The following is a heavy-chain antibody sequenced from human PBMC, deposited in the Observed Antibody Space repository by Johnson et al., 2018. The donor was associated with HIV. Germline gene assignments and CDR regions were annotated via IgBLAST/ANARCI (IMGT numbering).Heavy chain of an antibody. J-gene: IGHJ3*02. V-gene: IGHV3-7*01. D-gene: IGHD5-18*01. Sequence: VQLVESGGGVVQPGGSLRLSCAASGFSFSNYWMTWVRQAPGKGLEWVANIKQDGSEKYYVDSVKGRFTISRDNAKNSLYLQMNSLRAEETAVYYCAKDLRGYSYGLGAFDIWGQGTMVTVSS. CDR1: GFSFSNYW. CDR2: IKQDGSEK. CDR3: AKDLRGYSYGLGAFDI.